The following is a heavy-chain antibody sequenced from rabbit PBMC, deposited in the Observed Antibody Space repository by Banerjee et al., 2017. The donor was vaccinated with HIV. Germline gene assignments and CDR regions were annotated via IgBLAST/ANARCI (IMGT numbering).Heavy chain of an antibody. V-gene: IGHV1S40*01. D-gene: IGHD5-1*01. J-gene: IGHJ4*01. CDR2: IYSSSGST. CDR1: GFSFSSSYW. Sequence: QSLEESGGDLVKPGASLTLTCTASGFSFSSSYWICWVRQAPGKGLEWIACIYSSSGSTYYASWAKGRFTISSTSSTTVTLQMTSLTAADTATYFCARDRGFGDGYNLWGQGTLVTVS. CDR3: ARDRGFGDGYNL.